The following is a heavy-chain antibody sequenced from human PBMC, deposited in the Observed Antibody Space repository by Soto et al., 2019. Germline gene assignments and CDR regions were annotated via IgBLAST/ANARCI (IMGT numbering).Heavy chain of an antibody. D-gene: IGHD3-3*01. V-gene: IGHV1-18*01. J-gene: IGHJ5*02. CDR1: GYTFTNYG. Sequence: ASVKVSCKASGYTFTNYGFSWVRQAPGQGLEWMGWISGYNGNTNYAERLQGRVTMTTDTSTSTAYMELRSLRSDDTAVYYCARGYDFAFDPWGQGTLVTVSS. CDR2: ISGYNGNT. CDR3: ARGYDFAFDP.